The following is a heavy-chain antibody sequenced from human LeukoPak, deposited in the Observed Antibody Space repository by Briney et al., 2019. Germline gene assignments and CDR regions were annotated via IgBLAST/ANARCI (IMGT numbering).Heavy chain of an antibody. CDR2: IYFGGRA. Sequence: SETLSLTCTVSGGSTSSRSHYWNWIRQPPGKGLKWIGGIYFGGRAAYNPSLKSRVTVSADTSKNHFSLTLSSVTAADTAFYYCARRGGGGGSLLDDWYFDLWGRGTLVTVSS. CDR3: ARRGGGGGSLLDDWYFDL. CDR1: GGSTSSRSHY. D-gene: IGHD3-16*01. V-gene: IGHV4-39*02. J-gene: IGHJ2*01.